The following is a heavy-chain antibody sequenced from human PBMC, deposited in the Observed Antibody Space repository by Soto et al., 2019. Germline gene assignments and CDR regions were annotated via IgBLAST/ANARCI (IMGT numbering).Heavy chain of an antibody. J-gene: IGHJ4*02. CDR1: GLTFSNYW. CDR2: LNSDASSA. D-gene: IGHD1-7*01. CDR3: ASQLDLPGNIDH. V-gene: IGHV3-74*01. Sequence: PGGSLRLSCAASGLTFSNYWMHWVRQAPGKGLVWVSRLNSDASSAYYADSVKGRFTISRDNAKNTLYLQMNSLGAEDTVVYYCASQLDLPGNIDHWGQGTMVTVS.